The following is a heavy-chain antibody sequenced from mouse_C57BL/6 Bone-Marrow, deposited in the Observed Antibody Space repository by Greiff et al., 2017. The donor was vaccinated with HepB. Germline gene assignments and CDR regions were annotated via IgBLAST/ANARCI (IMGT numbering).Heavy chain of an antibody. D-gene: IGHD2-4*01. V-gene: IGHV2-9-1*01. J-gene: IGHJ4*01. CDR2: IWTGGGT. CDR1: GFSLTSYA. CDR3: ARRDYDYPYAMDY. Sequence: ESGPGLVAPSQSLSIKCTVSGFSLTSYAISWVRQPPGKGLEWLGVIWTGGGTNYNSALKSRLSISKDNSKSQVFLKMNSLQTDDTARYYCARRDYDYPYAMDYWGQGTSVTVSS.